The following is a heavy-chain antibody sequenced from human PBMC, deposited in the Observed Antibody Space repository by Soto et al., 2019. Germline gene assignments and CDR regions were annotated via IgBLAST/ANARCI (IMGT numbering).Heavy chain of an antibody. J-gene: IGHJ6*03. V-gene: IGHV4-39*01. D-gene: IGHD4-17*01. CDR1: GGSISCSSYY. CDR3: ARHKISVGRAYGDYLGPFYYYYCYMDV. Sequence: SETLSLTCTVSGGSISCSSYYWGWIRQPPGKGLEWIGSIYYSGSTYYNPSLKSRVTISVDTSKNQFSLKLSSVTAADTAVYYCARHKISVGRAYGDYLGPFYYYYCYMDVWAKGPRSPSP. CDR2: IYYSGST.